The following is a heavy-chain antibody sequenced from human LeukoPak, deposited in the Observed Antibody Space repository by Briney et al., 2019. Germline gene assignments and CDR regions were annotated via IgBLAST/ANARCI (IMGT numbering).Heavy chain of an antibody. CDR1: GFTFSSNA. V-gene: IGHV3-23*02. Sequence: CCAASGFTFSSNAMTCVRQEPAGELLGVSGRSGVGGSTYYEASLESRVTISRDTSKNKMSLRMNNLSAADTAVYYCAKDHRVGQLLLLPRGQGTLVTASS. D-gene: IGHD2-15*01. J-gene: IGHJ5*02. CDR3: AKDHRVGQLLLLP. CDR2: RSGVGGST.